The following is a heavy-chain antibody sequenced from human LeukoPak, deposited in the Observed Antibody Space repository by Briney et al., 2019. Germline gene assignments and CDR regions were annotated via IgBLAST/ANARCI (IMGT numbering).Heavy chain of an antibody. CDR1: GGSISSSSYY. CDR2: IYYSGRT. J-gene: IGHJ4*02. D-gene: IGHD6-19*01. CDR3: ARRAWQYEFDN. Sequence: NTSETLSLTCTVSGGSISSSSYYWGWIRQPPGKGLEWIGSIYYSGRTYYNPSLKSRVTISVDTSKNQFSLKLSSVTAADTAVYYCARRAWQYEFDNWGQGALVTVSS. V-gene: IGHV4-39*01.